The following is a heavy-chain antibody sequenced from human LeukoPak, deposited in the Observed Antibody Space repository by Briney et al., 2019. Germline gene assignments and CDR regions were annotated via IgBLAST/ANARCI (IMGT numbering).Heavy chain of an antibody. CDR1: GFTFSSYG. Sequence: GGSLRLSCAASGFTFSSYGMHWVRQAPGKGLEWVAFIRYDGSNKYYADSVKGRFTISRDNSKNTLYLQMNSLRAEDTAVYYCARGRQQLAEYFQHWGKGTLVTVSS. V-gene: IGHV3-30*02. CDR2: IRYDGSNK. CDR3: ARGRQQLAEYFQH. D-gene: IGHD6-13*01. J-gene: IGHJ1*01.